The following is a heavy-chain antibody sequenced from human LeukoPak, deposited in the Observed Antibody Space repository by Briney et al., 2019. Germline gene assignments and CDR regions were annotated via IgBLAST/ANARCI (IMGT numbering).Heavy chain of an antibody. J-gene: IGHJ5*02. V-gene: IGHV4-4*02. CDR3: ARGQGATVPQVGKNRFDP. Sequence: SGTLSLTCAVSGGSISSSNWWSWVRQTPAKGMEWIGEVNESGGTNISPSLRSRVILSVDTSKNQFSLKLISVTVADTAIYYCARGQGATVPQVGKNRFDPWGQGTRVTVSS. CDR2: VNESGGT. D-gene: IGHD1-26*01. CDR1: GGSISSSNW.